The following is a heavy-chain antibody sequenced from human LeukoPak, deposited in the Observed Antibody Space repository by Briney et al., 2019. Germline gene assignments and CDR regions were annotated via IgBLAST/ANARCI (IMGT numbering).Heavy chain of an antibody. CDR3: VRDRGEWIDQYYGMDV. Sequence: GASVKVSCKASGYTFTAYYIHWVRQAPGQGLEWMGWISGYNGNTNSAQKVQGRVTMTTDTSTSTAYMELRSLRSDDTAVYYCVRDRGEWIDQYYGMDVWGQGATVTVSS. J-gene: IGHJ6*02. CDR1: GYTFTAYY. D-gene: IGHD3-10*01. V-gene: IGHV1-18*04. CDR2: ISGYNGNT.